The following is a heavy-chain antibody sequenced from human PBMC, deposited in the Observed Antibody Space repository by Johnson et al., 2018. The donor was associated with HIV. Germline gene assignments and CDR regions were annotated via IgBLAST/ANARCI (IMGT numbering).Heavy chain of an antibody. Sequence: VQLVESGGTLVRPGGSLRLSCAASGFTFSSYWMSWVRQAPGKGLEWVSNINQDGSEKYYVDSVKGRFSISRDNAKNSLYLQMNSLRAEDTALYYCARAGYSNYDRAFDIWGQGTMVT. D-gene: IGHD4-11*01. CDR1: GFTFSSYW. V-gene: IGHV3-7*02. CDR3: ARAGYSNYDRAFDI. CDR2: INQDGSEK. J-gene: IGHJ3*02.